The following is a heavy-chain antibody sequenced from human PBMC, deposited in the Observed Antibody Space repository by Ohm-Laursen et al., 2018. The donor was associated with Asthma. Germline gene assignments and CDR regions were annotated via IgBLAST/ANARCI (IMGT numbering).Heavy chain of an antibody. Sequence: SLRLSCAASGYTFSRYSIHWVRQVPGKGLEWVASISTASTFIYYADSVRGRFTTFRDNAKNSLYLRMNSLRAEDTAVYYCARGAGTGFWGQGTLVTVSS. CDR1: GYTFSRYS. CDR3: ARGAGTGF. V-gene: IGHV3-21*01. D-gene: IGHD1-7*01. CDR2: ISTASTFI. J-gene: IGHJ4*02.